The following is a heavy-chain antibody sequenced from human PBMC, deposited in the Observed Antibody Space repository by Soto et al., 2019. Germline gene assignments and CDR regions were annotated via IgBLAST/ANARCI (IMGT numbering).Heavy chain of an antibody. CDR1: GFTFNNFA. D-gene: IGHD3-10*01. CDR3: AKERRYYGSGNNLSGFDV. CDR2: ISGSAAST. Sequence: EVQLLESGGGLVQPGVSLRLSCAASGFTFNNFAMNWVRQAPGKGLQWVSTISGSAASTFYADSVKGRFTISRDNLKNTLFLQMNSLRVEDTAIYYCAKERRYYGSGNNLSGFDVWAPGTMVTVSS. J-gene: IGHJ3*01. V-gene: IGHV3-23*01.